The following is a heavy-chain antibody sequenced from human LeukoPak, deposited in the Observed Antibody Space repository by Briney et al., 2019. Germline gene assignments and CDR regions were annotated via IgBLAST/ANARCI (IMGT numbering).Heavy chain of an antibody. CDR2: INPNSGGT. J-gene: IGHJ6*02. CDR1: GYTFTGYY. CDR3: ARVQPPAITAAGPQTYYYYGMDV. V-gene: IGHV1-2*02. Sequence: ASVKVSCKASGYTFTGYYIHWGRQAPGQGLECMGWINPNSGGTNYVQKFQGRVTMTRARSISRAYLELRRLRSDDTALYYCARVQPPAITAAGPQTYYYYGMDVWGQGTTVTVSS. D-gene: IGHD6-13*01.